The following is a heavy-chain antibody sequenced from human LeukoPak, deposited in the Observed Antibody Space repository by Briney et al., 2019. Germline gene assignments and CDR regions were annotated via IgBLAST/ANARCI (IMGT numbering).Heavy chain of an antibody. CDR1: GFTFSSYE. D-gene: IGHD3-9*01. Sequence: GGSLRLSCAASGFTFSSYEMNWVRQAPGKGLEWVSYISSSGSTIYYADSVKGRFTISRDNAKNSLYLQMNSLRAEDTAVYYCARDWYDNSDAFNIWGQGTMVTVSS. CDR3: ARDWYDNSDAFNI. V-gene: IGHV3-48*03. CDR2: ISSSGSTI. J-gene: IGHJ3*02.